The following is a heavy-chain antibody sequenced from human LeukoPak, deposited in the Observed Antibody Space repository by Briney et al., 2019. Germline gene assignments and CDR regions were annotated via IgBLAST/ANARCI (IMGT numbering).Heavy chain of an antibody. J-gene: IGHJ4*02. Sequence: ASVKVSCKASGYTFTGYYIHWVRQAPGQGLEWRAIINPNGGSTSYAQTFQGRVTLTRDTSTNTVYMELSTLKSEDTAVYYCARDVAEGSSVGLFDYWGQGTLVTVSS. CDR3: ARDVAEGSSVGLFDY. D-gene: IGHD6-6*01. CDR2: INPNGGST. V-gene: IGHV1-46*01. CDR1: GYTFTGYY.